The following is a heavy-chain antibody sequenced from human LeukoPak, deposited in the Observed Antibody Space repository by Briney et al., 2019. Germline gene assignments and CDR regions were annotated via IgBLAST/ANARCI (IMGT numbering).Heavy chain of an antibody. V-gene: IGHV4-38-2*02. D-gene: IGHD3-22*01. CDR3: ARRVFYYDSSGYLRSNYFDY. CDR2: IYHSGST. Sequence: SETLSLTCTVSGYSISSGYYWGWIRQPPGKGLEWIGNIYHSGSTYSNPSLKSRVTISLDTSKNQFSLKLSSVTAPDTAVYYCARRVFYYDSSGYLRSNYFDYWGQGTLVTVSS. CDR1: GYSISSGYY. J-gene: IGHJ4*02.